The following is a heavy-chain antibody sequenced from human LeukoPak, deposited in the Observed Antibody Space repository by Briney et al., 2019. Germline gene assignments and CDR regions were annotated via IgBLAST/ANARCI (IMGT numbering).Heavy chain of an antibody. Sequence: GGSLRLSCAASGFAFSTYAMHWVRQAPGKGLEYVSAISSNGGSTYYANSVKGRFTISRENSKNTLYLQMGSLRAEDMVVYYCARAQSGYDYIDFDYWGQGTLVTVSS. J-gene: IGHJ4*02. CDR3: ARAQSGYDYIDFDY. CDR1: GFAFSTYA. CDR2: ISSNGGST. V-gene: IGHV3-64*01. D-gene: IGHD5-12*01.